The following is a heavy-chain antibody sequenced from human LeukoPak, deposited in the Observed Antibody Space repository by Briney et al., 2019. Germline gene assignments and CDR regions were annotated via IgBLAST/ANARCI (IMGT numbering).Heavy chain of an antibody. Sequence: GGSLRLSCAASGFTFSSYWMSWVRQAPGEGLEWVAKINQDGTEKAYVDSVRGRFTISRDNAKNSLFLQMNSLRAEDTAVYYCAAGLGDTSGYYYVFGLSWGQGTLVTVSS. CDR1: GFTFSSYW. D-gene: IGHD3-22*01. J-gene: IGHJ4*02. CDR2: INQDGTEK. CDR3: AAGLGDTSGYYYVFGLS. V-gene: IGHV3-7*03.